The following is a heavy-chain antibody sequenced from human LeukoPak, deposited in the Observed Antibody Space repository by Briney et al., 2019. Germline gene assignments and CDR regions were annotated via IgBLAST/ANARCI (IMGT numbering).Heavy chain of an antibody. V-gene: IGHV3-7*05. CDR1: GFTFSSHW. CDR3: AQITQHLSLDY. CDR2: IKHSGSEK. D-gene: IGHD6-13*01. J-gene: IGHJ4*02. Sequence: GGSLRLSCAASGFTFSSHWMSWVRQAPGKGLEWVANIKHSGSEKHYVDSVKGRFTISRDNAKNSLYLQMNSLRAEDTAVYYCAQITQHLSLDYWGQGTLVTVSS.